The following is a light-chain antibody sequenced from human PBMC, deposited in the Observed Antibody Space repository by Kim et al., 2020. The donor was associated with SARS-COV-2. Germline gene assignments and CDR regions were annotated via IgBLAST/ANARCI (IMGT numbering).Light chain of an antibody. Sequence: VSPGRRPTLSWSAHRSFSTNFAWYQQQPGQPPRLLIDGASTRATGIPARFSGSWSGTEFTLTISSLQSEDFAVYYCQQYNTWLITFGQGTRLEIK. CDR2: GAS. V-gene: IGKV3D-15*01. CDR1: RSFSTN. J-gene: IGKJ5*01. CDR3: QQYNTWLIT.